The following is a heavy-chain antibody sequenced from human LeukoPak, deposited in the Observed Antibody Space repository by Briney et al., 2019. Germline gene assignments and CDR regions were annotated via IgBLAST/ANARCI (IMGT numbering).Heavy chain of an antibody. CDR1: GFTFSSYG. CDR2: IWYDGSNK. Sequence: GGSLRLSCAASGFTFSSYGMHWVRQAPGKGLEWVAVIWYDGSNKYYADSVKGRFTISRDNSKNTLYPQMNSLRAEDTAVYYCARDEYSYGAPNFDYWGQGTLVTVSS. CDR3: ARDEYSYGAPNFDY. D-gene: IGHD5-18*01. V-gene: IGHV3-33*01. J-gene: IGHJ4*02.